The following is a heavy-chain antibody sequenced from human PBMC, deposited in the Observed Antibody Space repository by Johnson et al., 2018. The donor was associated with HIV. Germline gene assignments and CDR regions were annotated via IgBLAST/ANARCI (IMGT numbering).Heavy chain of an antibody. CDR2: IKQDGSEK. V-gene: IGHV3-7*03. CDR3: ARDRWGLKDAFDI. D-gene: IGHD3-16*01. CDR1: GFTFSNAW. J-gene: IGHJ3*02. Sequence: MLLVESGGGLVKPGGSLRLSCAASGFTFSNAWMNWVRQAPGKGLEWVANIKQDGSEKYSVDSVKGRFTISRDNAKNSLYLQMNSLRAEDTALYYCARDRWGLKDAFDIWGQGTMVTVSS.